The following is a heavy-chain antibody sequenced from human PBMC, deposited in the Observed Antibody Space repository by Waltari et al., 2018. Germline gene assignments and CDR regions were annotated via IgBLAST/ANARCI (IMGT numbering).Heavy chain of an antibody. Sequence: EVQLVESGGGLVKPGGSLRLSCAASGFTFSSSSMNWVRQAPGKGLEWVSSISSSSSYIYYADSVKGRFTISRDNAKNSLYLQMNSLRAEDTAVYYCARDLVATIQPDYWGQGTLVTVSS. D-gene: IGHD5-12*01. CDR2: ISSSSSYI. CDR1: GFTFSSSS. V-gene: IGHV3-21*01. J-gene: IGHJ4*02. CDR3: ARDLVATIQPDY.